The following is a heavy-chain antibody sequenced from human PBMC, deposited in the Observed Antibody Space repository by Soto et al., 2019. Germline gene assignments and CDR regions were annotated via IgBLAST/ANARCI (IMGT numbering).Heavy chain of an antibody. J-gene: IGHJ6*02. CDR3: ARARIADRYGMDV. CDR1: GYTFTSYG. CDR2: IIPIFGTA. D-gene: IGHD6-13*01. V-gene: IGHV1-69*13. Sequence: SVKVSCKASGYTFTSYGISWVRQAPGQGLEWMGGIIPIFGTANYAQKFQGRVTITADESTSTAYMELSSLRSEDTAVYYCARARIADRYGMDVWGQGTTVTVSS.